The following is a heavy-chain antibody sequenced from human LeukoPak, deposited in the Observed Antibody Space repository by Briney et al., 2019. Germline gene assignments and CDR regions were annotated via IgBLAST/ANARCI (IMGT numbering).Heavy chain of an antibody. CDR3: ARTPEVVGWFDP. CDR2: IYYSGST. Sequence: SETLSLTCTVSSGSISSSTDYWGWIRQPPGKGLEWIGSIYYSGSTYYNPSLKSRVTMSVDTPKNQFSLKMSSVTAADTAVYYCARTPEVVGWFDPWGQGTLVTVSS. CDR1: SGSISSSTDY. J-gene: IGHJ5*02. V-gene: IGHV4-39*01.